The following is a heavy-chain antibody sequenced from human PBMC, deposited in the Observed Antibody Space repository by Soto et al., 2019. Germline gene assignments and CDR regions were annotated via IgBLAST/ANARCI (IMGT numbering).Heavy chain of an antibody. V-gene: IGHV1-69*01. D-gene: IGHD3-22*01. CDR2: IIPIFGTA. CDR1: GGTFSSYA. Sequence: QVQLVQSGAEVKKPGSSVKVSCKASGGTFSSYAISWVRQAPGQGLEWMGGIIPIFGTANYAQKFQGRVTITADEYTSTAYMERSSLRSEETAVYYCARDRDYFDSSGCPLGNWFDPWGQGTLVTVSS. CDR3: ARDRDYFDSSGCPLGNWFDP. J-gene: IGHJ5*02.